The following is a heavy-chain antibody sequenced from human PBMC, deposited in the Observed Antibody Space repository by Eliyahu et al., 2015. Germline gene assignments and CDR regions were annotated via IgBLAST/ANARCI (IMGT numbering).Heavy chain of an antibody. D-gene: IGHD3-16*01. CDR3: AKDRIGAPIGFDY. CDR1: VFTFSSYX. CDR2: ISGSGGST. J-gene: IGHJ4*02. V-gene: IGHV3-23*01. Sequence: AASVFTFSSYXMSWVRXAXWKGLEWVSAISGSGGSTYYADSVKGRFTISRDNSKNTLYLQMNSLRAEDTAVYYCAKDRIGAPIGFDYWGQGTLVTVSS.